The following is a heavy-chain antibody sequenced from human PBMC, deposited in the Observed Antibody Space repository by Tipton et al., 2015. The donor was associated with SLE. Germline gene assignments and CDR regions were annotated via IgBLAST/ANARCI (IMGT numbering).Heavy chain of an antibody. CDR1: GFTFNIYA. D-gene: IGHD6-19*01. V-gene: IGHV3-23*01. CDR2: ITGSGAST. CDR3: AKDRKQWPGPNIFDS. Sequence: SLRLSCAASGFTFNIYAMSWVRQAPGKGLEWVSDITGSGASTNYADSVKGRFTISRDNSKNILWLQMNSLRAEDTAVYYCAKDRKQWPGPNIFDSWGQGSLVTVSS. J-gene: IGHJ4*02.